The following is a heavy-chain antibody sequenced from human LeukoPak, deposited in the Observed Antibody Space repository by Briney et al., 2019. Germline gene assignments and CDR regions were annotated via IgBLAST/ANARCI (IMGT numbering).Heavy chain of an antibody. V-gene: IGHV3-23*01. Sequence: GGSLRLSCAASEFTFSSYAMSWVRQAPGKGLEWVSAITGSGDLTYYADSVKGLFTISRDNSKNTLYLQMNSLRAGDTAVYYCAKAADSRGYYQYYFAYWGQGTLVTVSS. D-gene: IGHD3-22*01. J-gene: IGHJ4*02. CDR3: AKAADSRGYYQYYFAY. CDR2: ITGSGDLT. CDR1: EFTFSSYA.